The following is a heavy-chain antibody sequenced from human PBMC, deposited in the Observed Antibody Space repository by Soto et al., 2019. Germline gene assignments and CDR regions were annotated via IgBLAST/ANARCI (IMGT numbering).Heavy chain of an antibody. CDR2: IYYTGST. V-gene: IGHV4-59*11. CDR1: GGSINNHY. D-gene: IGHD3-16*01. Sequence: SETLSSPGTVSGGSINNHYWSWIRQPPGKGLEWIGYIYYTGSTNYNPSLKRRVTMSVDTSKNRVSLNLTSLTAADTAIYYCARPRQGGLITSFFEYWGQGSLVT. CDR3: ARPRQGGLITSFFEY. J-gene: IGHJ4*02.